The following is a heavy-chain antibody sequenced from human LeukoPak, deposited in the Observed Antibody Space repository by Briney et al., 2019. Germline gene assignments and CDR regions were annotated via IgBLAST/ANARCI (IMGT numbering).Heavy chain of an antibody. V-gene: IGHV3-7*04. CDR2: IKYDGSEK. Sequence: GGSLRVSCAASGFPFSSYWMNWVRQAPGKGLEWVANIKYDGSEKYYVDSVKGRFTISRDNAKNSLYLQMNSLRAEDTAVYHCVRGLGMDVWGQGTTVTVSS. J-gene: IGHJ6*02. CDR1: GFPFSSYW. CDR3: VRGLGMDV.